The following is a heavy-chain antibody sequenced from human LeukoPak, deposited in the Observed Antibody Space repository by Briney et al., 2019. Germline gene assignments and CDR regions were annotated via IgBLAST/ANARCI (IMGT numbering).Heavy chain of an antibody. J-gene: IGHJ6*02. CDR1: GFTFSSYA. Sequence: PGGSLRLSCAASGFTFSSYAMSWVRQAPGKGLEWVSAINSGGISTYYADSVKGRFTISRDNSKNTLYLQMTSLRAEDTAVYYCARDSGSDYYGMDVWGQGTTVTVSS. V-gene: IGHV3-23*01. D-gene: IGHD5-12*01. CDR2: INSGGIST. CDR3: ARDSGSDYYGMDV.